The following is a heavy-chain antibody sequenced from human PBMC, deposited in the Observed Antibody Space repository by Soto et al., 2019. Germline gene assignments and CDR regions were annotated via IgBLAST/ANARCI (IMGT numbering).Heavy chain of an antibody. CDR3: ASDNSPYQSSWFDP. CDR1: GYTFTNYY. Sequence: GASVKVSCKASGYTFTNYYMHWVRQAPGQGLEWMGLINPSGASTLYAQKFQGRVTMTRDTSTSTDYMELSSLTSEDTAVYYCASDNSPYQSSWFDPWGQGTLVTVSS. D-gene: IGHD1-26*01. J-gene: IGHJ5*02. CDR2: INPSGAST. V-gene: IGHV1-46*03.